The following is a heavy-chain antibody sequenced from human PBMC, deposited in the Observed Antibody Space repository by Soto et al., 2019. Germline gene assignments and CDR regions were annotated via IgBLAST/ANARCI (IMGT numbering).Heavy chain of an antibody. D-gene: IGHD3-22*01. V-gene: IGHV4-59*08. CDR1: GGSISSYY. J-gene: IGHJ4*02. CDR3: ASTRMIVAHFDY. CDR2: IYYSGST. Sequence: QVQLQESGPGLVKPSETLSLTCTVSGGSISSYYRSWIRQPPGKGLEWIGYIYYSGSTNYNPSLKSRVTISVDTSKNQFSLKLSSVTAADTAVYYCASTRMIVAHFDYWGQGTLVTVSS.